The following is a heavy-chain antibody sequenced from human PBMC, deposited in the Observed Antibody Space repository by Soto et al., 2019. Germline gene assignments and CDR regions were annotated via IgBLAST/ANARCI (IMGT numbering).Heavy chain of an antibody. CDR2: IYYSGST. J-gene: IGHJ4*02. CDR3: ARDYLNSGCSGGSCYSGFDY. V-gene: IGHV4-31*03. CDR1: GGSISSGGYY. D-gene: IGHD2-15*01. Sequence: SETLSLTCTVSGGSISSGGYYWSWIRQHPGKGLEWIGYIYYSGSTYYNPSLKSRVTISVDTSKTQFSLKLSSVTAADTAVYYCARDYLNSGCSGGSCYSGFDYWGQGTLVTVSS.